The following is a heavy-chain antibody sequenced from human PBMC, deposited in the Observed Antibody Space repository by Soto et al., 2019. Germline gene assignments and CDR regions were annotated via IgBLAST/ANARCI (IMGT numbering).Heavy chain of an antibody. CDR3: AKDHRNKDWGDIVVVPAAMNNYFDY. D-gene: IGHD2-2*01. CDR1: GFTFSSYA. V-gene: IGHV3-23*01. Sequence: GGSLILSCAASGFTFSSYAMSWVRQAPGKGLEWVSAISGSGGSTYYADSVKGRFTISRDNSKNTLYLQMNSLRAEDTAVYYCAKDHRNKDWGDIVVVPAAMNNYFDYWGQGTLVTVSS. CDR2: ISGSGGST. J-gene: IGHJ4*02.